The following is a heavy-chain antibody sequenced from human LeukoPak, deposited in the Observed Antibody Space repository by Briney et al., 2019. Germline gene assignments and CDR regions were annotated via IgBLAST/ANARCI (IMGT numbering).Heavy chain of an antibody. V-gene: IGHV3-74*01. D-gene: IGHD3-9*01. J-gene: IGHJ3*02. CDR3: ARAPIRYPFKGDAFDI. CDR1: GFTFSSYW. Sequence: GGSLRLSCAASGFTFSSYWMHWVRHAPGKGLVWVSRINSDGSSTSYADSVKGRFTISRDNAKNTLYLQMNSLRAEDTAVYYCARAPIRYPFKGDAFDIWGQGTMVTVSS. CDR2: INSDGSST.